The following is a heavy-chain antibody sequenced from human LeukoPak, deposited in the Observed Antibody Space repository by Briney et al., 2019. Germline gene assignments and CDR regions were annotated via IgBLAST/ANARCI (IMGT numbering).Heavy chain of an antibody. CDR2: IYSGGST. J-gene: IGHJ6*03. V-gene: IGHV3-66*01. Sequence: PGGSLRLSCAASGFTVSSNYMSWVRQAPGKGLEWVSVIYSGGSTYYADSVKGRFTISRDNSKNTLYLQMNSLRAEDTAVYYCARGIKTTVTFFYYYYYYMDVRGKGTTVTVSS. CDR3: ARGIKTTVTFFYYYYYYMDV. D-gene: IGHD4-17*01. CDR1: GFTVSSNY.